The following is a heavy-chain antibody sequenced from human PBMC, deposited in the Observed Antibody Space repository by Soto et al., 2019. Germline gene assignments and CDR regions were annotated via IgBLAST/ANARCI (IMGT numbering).Heavy chain of an antibody. CDR2: IVPSLDTT. CDR1: GGTFSSSG. Sequence: QVQLVQSGTEVNKPGSSVKVSCKASGGTFSSSGFSWVRQAPGQRLEWMGMIVPSLDTTKYAQKFQARVTITADQFTNTAYMDLCSLRSEDTAVDYCARCPHPRGTADPYAVDVWGQGTREIVSS. J-gene: IGHJ6*02. CDR3: ARCPHPRGTADPYAVDV. V-gene: IGHV1-69*09. D-gene: IGHD2-21*02.